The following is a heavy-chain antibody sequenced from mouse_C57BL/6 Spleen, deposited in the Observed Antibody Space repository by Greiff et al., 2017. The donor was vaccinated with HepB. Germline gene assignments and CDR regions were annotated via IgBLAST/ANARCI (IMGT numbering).Heavy chain of an antibody. D-gene: IGHD2-10*02. CDR3: ERDVGSVWYRGFDY. V-gene: IGHV1-4*01. J-gene: IGHJ2*01. Sequence: VQLQQSGAELARPGASVKMSCKASGYTFTSYTMHWVKQRPGQGLEWIGYINPSSGYTKYNQKFKDKATLTTDKSSSTAYMQLSSLTSEDSAVYYCERDVGSVWYRGFDYWGQGTTLTVSS. CDR2: INPSSGYT. CDR1: GYTFTSYT.